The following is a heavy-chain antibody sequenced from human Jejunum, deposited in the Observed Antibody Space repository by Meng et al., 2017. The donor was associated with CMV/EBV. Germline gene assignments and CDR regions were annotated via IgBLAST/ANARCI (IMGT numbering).Heavy chain of an antibody. CDR1: SYS. Sequence: SYSMNWVRQATGKGLEWVSSISSSSSYIYYADSVKGRFTISRDNAKNSLFLQMNNLRAEDTAVYYCARDSSGSSYVTYYYYAMDVWGQGTTVTVSS. D-gene: IGHD1-26*01. CDR2: ISSSSSYI. V-gene: IGHV3-21*01. J-gene: IGHJ6*02. CDR3: ARDSSGSSYVTYYYYAMDV.